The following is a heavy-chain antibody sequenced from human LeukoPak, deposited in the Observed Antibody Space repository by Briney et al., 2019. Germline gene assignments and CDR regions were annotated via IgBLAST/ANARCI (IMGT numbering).Heavy chain of an antibody. CDR3: ARVIVGTTTRLDYFDY. CDR2: ISYDGSNK. Sequence: GGSLRLSCAASGFTFSSYGMHWVRQAPGKGLEWVAVISYDGSNKYYADSVKGRFTISRDNSKNTLYLQMNSLRAEDTAVYYCARVIVGTTTRLDYFDYWGQGTLVTVSS. J-gene: IGHJ4*02. CDR1: GFTFSSYG. D-gene: IGHD1-26*01. V-gene: IGHV3-30*03.